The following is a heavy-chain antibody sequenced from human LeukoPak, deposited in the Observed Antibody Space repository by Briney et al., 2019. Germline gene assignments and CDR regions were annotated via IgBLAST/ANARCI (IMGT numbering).Heavy chain of an antibody. J-gene: IGHJ4*02. D-gene: IGHD6-19*01. Sequence: GASVKVSCKASGYTFTGYYTHWVRQAPGQGLEWMGRINPNSGGTNYAQKFQGRVTMTRDTSISTAYMELSRLRSDDTAVYYCARDRRKLMSGYSSGWVDYWGQGTLVTVSS. V-gene: IGHV1-2*06. CDR1: GYTFTGYY. CDR2: INPNSGGT. CDR3: ARDRRKLMSGYSSGWVDY.